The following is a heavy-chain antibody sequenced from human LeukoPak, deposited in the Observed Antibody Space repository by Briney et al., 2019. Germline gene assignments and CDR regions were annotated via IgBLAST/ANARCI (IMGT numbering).Heavy chain of an antibody. Sequence: GGSLRLSCAASGFTFSSYAMHWVRQAPGKGLEWVAVISYDGSNKYYADSVKGRFTISRDNAKNSLILQTSSLTVADTGIYYCARDGSPNYGYYAFFDNWGQGTLVTVSS. V-gene: IGHV3-30-3*01. CDR3: ARDGSPNYGYYAFFDN. D-gene: IGHD1-26*01. CDR1: GFTFSSYA. CDR2: ISYDGSNK. J-gene: IGHJ4*02.